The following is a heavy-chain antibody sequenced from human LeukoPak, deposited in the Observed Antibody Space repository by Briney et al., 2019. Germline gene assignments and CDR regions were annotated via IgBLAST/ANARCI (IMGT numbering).Heavy chain of an antibody. D-gene: IGHD6-13*01. Sequence: PSETLSLTCTVSGGSITGSSHYWGWIRQPPGKGLEWIGSISYSGSTYYNPSLKSRVTISVDTSKNQFSLKLSSVTAADTAVYYCARLLSYSSSWYWGQGTLVTVSS. J-gene: IGHJ4*02. CDR3: ARLLSYSSSWY. V-gene: IGHV4-39*01. CDR2: ISYSGST. CDR1: GGSITGSSHY.